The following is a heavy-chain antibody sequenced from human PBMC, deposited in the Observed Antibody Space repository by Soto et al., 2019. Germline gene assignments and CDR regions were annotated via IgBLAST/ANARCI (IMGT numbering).Heavy chain of an antibody. CDR3: ARDEGYCISTSCYPQGFDP. J-gene: IGHJ5*02. Sequence: PGGSLRLSCAASGFTVSSNYMSWVRQAPGKGLEWVSVIYSGGSTYYADSVKGRFTISRDNSKNTLYLQMNSLRAEDTAVYYCARDEGYCISTSCYPQGFDPWGQGTLVTVSS. CDR1: GFTVSSNY. CDR2: IYSGGST. D-gene: IGHD2-2*01. V-gene: IGHV3-53*01.